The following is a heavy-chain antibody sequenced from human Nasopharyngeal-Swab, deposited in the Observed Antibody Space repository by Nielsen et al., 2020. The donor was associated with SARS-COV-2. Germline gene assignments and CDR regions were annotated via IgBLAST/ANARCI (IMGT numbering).Heavy chain of an antibody. CDR2: IYYSGST. D-gene: IGHD5-12*01. V-gene: IGHV4-31*03. Sequence: SETLSLTCTVSGGSISSGGYYWSWIRQHPGKGLEWIGYIYYSGSTYYNPSLKSRVTISVDTSKNQFSLKLSSVTAADTAVYYCARGPGDVATTPPGSWGQGTLVTVSS. J-gene: IGHJ5*02. CDR3: ARGPGDVATTPPGS. CDR1: GGSISSGGYY.